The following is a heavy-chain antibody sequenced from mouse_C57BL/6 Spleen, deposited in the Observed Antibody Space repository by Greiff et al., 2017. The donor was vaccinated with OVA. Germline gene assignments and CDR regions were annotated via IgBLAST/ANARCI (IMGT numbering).Heavy chain of an antibody. CDR2: ISYSGST. CDR3: ARLGLRRGPAWFAY. CDR1: GYSITSGYD. J-gene: IGHJ3*01. V-gene: IGHV3-1*01. D-gene: IGHD2-4*01. Sequence: EVQLVESGPGMVKPSQSLSLTCTVTGYSITSGYDWHWIRHFPGNKLEWMGYISYSGSTNYNPSLKSRISITHDTSKNHFFLKLNSVTTEDTATYYCARLGLRRGPAWFAYWGQGTLVTVSA.